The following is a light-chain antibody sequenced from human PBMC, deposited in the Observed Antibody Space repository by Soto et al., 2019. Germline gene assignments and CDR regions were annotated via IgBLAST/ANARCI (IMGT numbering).Light chain of an antibody. J-gene: IGKJ4*01. CDR3: MQALQTPVT. V-gene: IGKV2-28*01. Sequence: DIVMTQSPLSLPVTPGEPASISCRSSQSLLHSNGYYYLDWYLQKPGQSPQLLIYLGSNRASGVPDRFSGSGSGTDFTLKISRVEAADVGVYYCMQALQTPVTFGGGTKVEIK. CDR2: LGS. CDR1: QSLLHSNGYYY.